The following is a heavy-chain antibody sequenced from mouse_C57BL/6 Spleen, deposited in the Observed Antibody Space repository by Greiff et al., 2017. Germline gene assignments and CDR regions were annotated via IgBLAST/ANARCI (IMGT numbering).Heavy chain of an antibody. CDR2: IYPGSGST. Sequence: VQLQQPGAELVKPGASVKMSCKASGYTFTSYWITWVKQRPGQGLEWIGDIYPGSGSTNYNEKFKSKATLTVDTSSSTAYMQLSSLTSEDSAVYYCASHYDYDAPGNFDYWGQGTTLTVSS. J-gene: IGHJ2*01. D-gene: IGHD2-4*01. V-gene: IGHV1-55*01. CDR1: GYTFTSYW. CDR3: ASHYDYDAPGNFDY.